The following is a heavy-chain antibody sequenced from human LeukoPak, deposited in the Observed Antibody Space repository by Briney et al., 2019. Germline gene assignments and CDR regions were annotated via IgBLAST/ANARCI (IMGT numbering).Heavy chain of an antibody. CDR2: IRYDGSNK. CDR3: ASYSSGNGREFQH. V-gene: IGHV3-30*02. J-gene: IGHJ1*01. Sequence: GGSLRLSCAASGFTFSSYGMHWVRQAPGKGLEWVAFIRYDGSNKYYADSVKGRFTISRDNAKNSLYLEMSSLRAEDTAVYYCASYSSGNGREFQHWGQGTLVTVSS. CDR1: GFTFSSYG. D-gene: IGHD3-22*01.